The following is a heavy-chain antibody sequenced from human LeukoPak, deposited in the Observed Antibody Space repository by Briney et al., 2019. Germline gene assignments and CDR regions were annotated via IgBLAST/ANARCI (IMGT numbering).Heavy chain of an antibody. CDR3: AREVLATDAFDI. V-gene: IGHV4-30-4*01. D-gene: IGHD5/OR15-5a*01. Sequence: SETLSLTCTVSGGSISSGDYYWSWIRQPPGKGLEWIGYIYYSGSTYYNPSPKSRVTISVDTSKNQFSLKLSSVTAADTAVYYCAREVLATDAFDIWGQGTMVTVSS. CDR1: GGSISSGDYY. CDR2: IYYSGST. J-gene: IGHJ3*02.